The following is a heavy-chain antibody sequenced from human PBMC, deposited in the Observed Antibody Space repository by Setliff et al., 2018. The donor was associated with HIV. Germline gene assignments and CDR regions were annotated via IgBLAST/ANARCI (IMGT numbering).Heavy chain of an antibody. V-gene: IGHV3-11*03. CDR3: VTFYGGMTGWVV. D-gene: IGHD3-10*01. CDR1: GFTFSDHY. J-gene: IGHJ4*02. Sequence: GGSLRLSCEASGFTFSDHYMSWIRQPPGKGLEWMAYISSRSGLTNYADSVKGRFLISRDNAKNPVYLQMNNLRVEDTALYYCVTFYGGMTGWVVWGKGALVTVS. CDR2: ISSRSGLT.